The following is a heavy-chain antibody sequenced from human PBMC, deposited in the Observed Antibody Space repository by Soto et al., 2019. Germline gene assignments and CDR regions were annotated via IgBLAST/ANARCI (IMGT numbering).Heavy chain of an antibody. V-gene: IGHV4-4*07. D-gene: IGHD2-21*02. CDR2: IYTSGST. Sequence: SETLSLTCTVSGGSISSYYWSWIRQPAGKGLEWIGRIYTSGSTNYNPSLKSRVTMSVDTSKNQFSLKLSSVTAADTAVYYCARDRAYCGGDCYSLDYWGRGTLVTVSS. CDR3: ARDRAYCGGDCYSLDY. J-gene: IGHJ4*02. CDR1: GGSISSYY.